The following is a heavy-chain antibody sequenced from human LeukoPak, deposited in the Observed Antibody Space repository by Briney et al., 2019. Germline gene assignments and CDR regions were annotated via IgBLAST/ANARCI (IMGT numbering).Heavy chain of an antibody. V-gene: IGHV4-4*07. D-gene: IGHD3-22*01. J-gene: IGHJ4*02. CDR2: IYTSGST. CDR3: ARGGYDSSGYYLQDY. CDR1: GGSISSYY. Sequence: SEPLSLTCTVSGGSISSYYWSWIRQPAGKGLEWIGRIYTSGSTTYNPSLKSRVTMSVDTSKNQFSLKLSSVTAADTAVYYCARGGYDSSGYYLQDYWGQGTLVTVSS.